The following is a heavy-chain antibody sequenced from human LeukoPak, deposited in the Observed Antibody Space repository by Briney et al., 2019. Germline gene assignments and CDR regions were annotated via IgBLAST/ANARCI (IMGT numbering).Heavy chain of an antibody. CDR2: IYDSGGT. D-gene: IGHD6-25*01. CDR3: ARLDTRLSGYYFDY. V-gene: IGHV4-30-4*01. Sequence: SQTLSLTCTVSGGSISNDDYYWNWLRQPPGQGLEWIVYIYDSGGTFYNPSLKSRVIISGDTSKNQFSLKLSSVTAADTAVYYCARLDTRLSGYYFDYWGQVILVAAAS. CDR1: GGSISNDDYY. J-gene: IGHJ4*02.